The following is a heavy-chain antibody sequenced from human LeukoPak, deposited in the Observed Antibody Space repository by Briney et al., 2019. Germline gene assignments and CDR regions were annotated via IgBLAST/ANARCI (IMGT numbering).Heavy chain of an antibody. CDR2: INPNSGGT. J-gene: IGHJ4*02. CDR1: GYTFTGYY. CDR3: ARGTRVLSETSFDY. Sequence: ASVKVSCKASGYTFTGYYMHWVRQAPGQGLEWMGWINPNSGGTNYAQKYQGRVTMTRDTSISTAYMELSRLRSDDTAVYYCARGTRVLSETSFDYWGQGTLVTVSS. D-gene: IGHD2/OR15-2a*01. V-gene: IGHV1-2*02.